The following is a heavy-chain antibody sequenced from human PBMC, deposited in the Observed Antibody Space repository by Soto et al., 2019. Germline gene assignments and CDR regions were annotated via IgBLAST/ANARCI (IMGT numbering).Heavy chain of an antibody. V-gene: IGHV3-30*04. Sequence: QVQLVESGGGVVQPGRSLSLSCAASGFTFSDYPMHWVRQAPGKGLEWVAVISYDGRVKNYVDSVKGRFTISRDDSKNTLYLQMNRLRVDETAVYYCARDFIVGATDYFDYWGQGTLVTVSS. D-gene: IGHD1-26*01. CDR1: GFTFSDYP. J-gene: IGHJ4*02. CDR3: ARDFIVGATDYFDY. CDR2: ISYDGRVK.